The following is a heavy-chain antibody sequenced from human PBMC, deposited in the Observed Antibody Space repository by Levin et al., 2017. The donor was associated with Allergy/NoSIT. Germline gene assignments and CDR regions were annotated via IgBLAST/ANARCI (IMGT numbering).Heavy chain of an antibody. CDR3: ATPVVATTGDAFDI. V-gene: IGHV4-31*03. J-gene: IGHJ3*02. Sequence: LRLSCTVSGGSISSAGYYWSWIRQHPGKGLEWIGYINHSGRTYYNPSLMSRSSISADTSKNQFSLRLSSVTAADTAVYFCATPVVATTGDAFDIWGQGTMVTVSS. D-gene: IGHD5-12*01. CDR1: GGSISSAGYY. CDR2: INHSGRT.